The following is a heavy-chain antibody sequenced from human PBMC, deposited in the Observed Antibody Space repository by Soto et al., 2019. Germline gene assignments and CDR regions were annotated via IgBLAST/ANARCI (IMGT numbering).Heavy chain of an antibody. V-gene: IGHV4-61*01. CDR2: IYHSGST. J-gene: IGHJ5*02. D-gene: IGHD6-19*01. Sequence: QVQLQESGPGLVKPSETLSLTCTVSGGSVSSGSYNWGWIRQPPGKGLEWIGYIYHSGSTNYTPSLKSRVTISGDTSKNQFSLSLTSVTAADTAVYYCARLSAAWFDPWGQGTLVTVAS. CDR3: ARLSAAWFDP. CDR1: GGSVSSGSYN.